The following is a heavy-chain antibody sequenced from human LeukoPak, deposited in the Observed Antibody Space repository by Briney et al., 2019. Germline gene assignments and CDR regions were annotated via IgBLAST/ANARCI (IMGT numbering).Heavy chain of an antibody. D-gene: IGHD3-22*01. J-gene: IGHJ5*02. CDR1: RFTFSTYG. V-gene: IGHV3-30*02. CDR3: ARDLGQYYDTSDNWFDP. CDR2: IRYDEINK. Sequence: GGSLRLSCAASRFTFSTYGMHWVRQAPGKGLEWVAFIRYDEINKYYADSVKGRFTISRDNSKNTLYLQMNSLRAEDTAVYYCARDLGQYYDTSDNWFDPWGQGTLVTVSS.